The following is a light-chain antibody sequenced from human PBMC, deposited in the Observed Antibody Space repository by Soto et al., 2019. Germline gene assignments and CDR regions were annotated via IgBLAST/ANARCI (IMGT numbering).Light chain of an antibody. Sequence: QFVLTQPASVSGSPGQSITISCTGTSSDLGGYNFVSWYQHHPGKAPKLMIYQVSNRPSGVSNRFSGSKSGNTASLTISGLQAEDEADYYCCSYTSSSPYVFGTGTKVTVL. J-gene: IGLJ1*01. CDR3: CSYTSSSPYV. CDR1: SSDLGGYNF. V-gene: IGLV2-14*01. CDR2: QVS.